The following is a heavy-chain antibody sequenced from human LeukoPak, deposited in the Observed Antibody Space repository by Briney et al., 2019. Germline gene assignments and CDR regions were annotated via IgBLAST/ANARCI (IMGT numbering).Heavy chain of an antibody. CDR3: ATGYYGSSGYSYQFDP. J-gene: IGHJ5*02. V-gene: IGHV1-24*01. CDR1: GYTLTELS. CDR2: FDPEDGET. Sequence: GASVKVSCKVSGYTLTELSMHWVRQAPGKGLEWMGGFDPEDGETIYAQKFQGRVTMTEDTSTDTAYMELSSLRSEDTAVYYCATGYYGSSGYSYQFDPWGQGTLVTVSS. D-gene: IGHD3-22*01.